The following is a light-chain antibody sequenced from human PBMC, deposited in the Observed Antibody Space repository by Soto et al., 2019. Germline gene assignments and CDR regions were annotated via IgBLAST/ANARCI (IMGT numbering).Light chain of an antibody. CDR1: QDIGNF. J-gene: IGKJ4*01. CDR3: QKCKVAPFT. Sequence: DIQMTQSPSTLSASVGDRVTITCRASQDIGNFLAWYQQKQGKVPKXXIYAASTLQSGVPSRFSGSGSGTDLTITISSLQPEDGETYDCQKCKVAPFTFGGGTKVDIK. V-gene: IGKV1-27*01. CDR2: AAS.